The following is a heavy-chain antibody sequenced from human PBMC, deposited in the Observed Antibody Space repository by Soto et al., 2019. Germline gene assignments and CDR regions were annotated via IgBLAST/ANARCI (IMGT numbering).Heavy chain of an antibody. V-gene: IGHV5-51*01. Sequence: HGESLKISCKGSGYSFTSYWIGWVRQMPGKGLEWMGIIYPGDSDTRYSPSFQGQVTISADKSISTAYLQWSSLKASDTAMYYCARLGRYDILTGYPQVTFDPWGQGTLVTVSS. CDR1: GYSFTSYW. CDR3: ARLGRYDILTGYPQVTFDP. CDR2: IYPGDSDT. D-gene: IGHD3-9*01. J-gene: IGHJ5*02.